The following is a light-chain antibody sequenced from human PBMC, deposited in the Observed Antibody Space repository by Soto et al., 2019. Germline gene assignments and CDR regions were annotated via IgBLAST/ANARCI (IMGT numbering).Light chain of an antibody. CDR1: QSILYSSNNKKY. CDR2: WAS. J-gene: IGKJ1*01. V-gene: IGKV4-1*01. CDR3: QQYYDAPQT. Sequence: DIVMTQSPDSLAVSLGERATINCKSSQSILYSSNNKKYLAWYQQKPGQPPKLLIYWASTRESGVPDRFSGSGSGTDFTLTISSLQAGDVAVYYCQQYYDAPQTCGPGTKVEIK.